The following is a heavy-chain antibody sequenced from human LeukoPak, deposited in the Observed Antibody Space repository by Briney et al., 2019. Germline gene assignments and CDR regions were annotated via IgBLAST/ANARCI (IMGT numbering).Heavy chain of an antibody. CDR2: ISYDGSNK. CDR1: GFTFSSYG. J-gene: IGHJ6*03. V-gene: IGHV3-30*18. CDR3: AKDANYSSGWYLGLDYYYYYYMDV. Sequence: GGSLRLSCVVSGFTFSSYGMHWVRQAPGKGLEWVAVISYDGSNKYYADSVKGRFTISRDNSKNTLYLQMNSLRAEDTAVYYCAKDANYSSGWYLGLDYYYYYYMDVWGKGTTVTISS. D-gene: IGHD6-19*01.